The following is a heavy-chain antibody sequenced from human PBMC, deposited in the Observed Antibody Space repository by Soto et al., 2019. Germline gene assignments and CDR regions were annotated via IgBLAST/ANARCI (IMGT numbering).Heavy chain of an antibody. J-gene: IGHJ5*02. CDR1: GFSFSSYW. Sequence: DVQLVESGGDLVQPGGSLRLSCAASGFSFSSYWMTWVRRAPGKGLEWVANIKQDGREKYYVASVKGRFTISRDNGKNLLFLQMDSLTPDDTAVYYCAGDGVRNGAYNGWLDPWGQGTLVTVSS. D-gene: IGHD3-16*01. CDR2: IKQDGREK. CDR3: AGDGVRNGAYNGWLDP. V-gene: IGHV3-7*03.